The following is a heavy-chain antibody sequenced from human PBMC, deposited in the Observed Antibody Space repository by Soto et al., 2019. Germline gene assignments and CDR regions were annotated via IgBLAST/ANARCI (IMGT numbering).Heavy chain of an antibody. CDR2: IYYSGST. CDR3: ARDRTGFDAFDI. V-gene: IGHV4-61*01. J-gene: IGHJ3*02. CDR1: GGSISSGSYY. D-gene: IGHD3-9*01. Sequence: QVQLQESGPGLVKPSETLSLTCTVSGGSISSGSYYWSWIRQRPGKGLEWIGYIYYSGSTNYNPSLKSRVTISVYTSKNQFSLKLSSVTAADTAVYYCARDRTGFDAFDIWGQGTMVTVSS.